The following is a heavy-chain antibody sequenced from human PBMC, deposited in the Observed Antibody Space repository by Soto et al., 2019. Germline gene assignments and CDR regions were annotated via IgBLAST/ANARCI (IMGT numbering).Heavy chain of an antibody. V-gene: IGHV3-30*18. Sequence: QVQLVESGGGVVQPWRSLRLSCAASGFTFISYGMHWVRQAPVKGLESLAVISYDGSNKYYADSVKGRFTISRDNSKNTLYLEMNSLRAEDTAVYYCAKDLRYFDWLYGMDVWGQGTTVTVSS. D-gene: IGHD3-9*01. J-gene: IGHJ6*02. CDR1: GFTFISYG. CDR3: AKDLRYFDWLYGMDV. CDR2: ISYDGSNK.